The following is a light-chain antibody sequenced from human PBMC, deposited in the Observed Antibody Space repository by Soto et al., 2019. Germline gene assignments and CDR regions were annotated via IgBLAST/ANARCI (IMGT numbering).Light chain of an antibody. CDR2: DAS. V-gene: IGKV1-5*01. Sequence: DIQMTQSPSTLSASIGDRVTITCRASQSISNWVAWYQQKPGKAPNLLIYDASILEGGVPSRFSGSGSGTEFTLTISSLQRDDFATYYCQQYNTYSPPWTFGQGTKVEIK. CDR1: QSISNW. CDR3: QQYNTYSPPWT. J-gene: IGKJ1*01.